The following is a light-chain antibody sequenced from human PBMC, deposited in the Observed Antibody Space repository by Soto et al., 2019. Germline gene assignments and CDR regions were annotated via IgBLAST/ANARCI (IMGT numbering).Light chain of an antibody. V-gene: IGLV1-40*01. J-gene: IGLJ1*01. CDR3: QSYDSSLSGLYV. CDR2: GNS. CDR1: SSNIGAGYD. Sequence: CVLTQPPSVSGAPGQRVTISCTGSSSNIGAGYDVHWYQQLPGTAPKLLIYGNSNRPSGVPDRFSGSKSGTSASLAITGLQAEDEADYYCQSYDSSLSGLYVFGTGTKLTVL.